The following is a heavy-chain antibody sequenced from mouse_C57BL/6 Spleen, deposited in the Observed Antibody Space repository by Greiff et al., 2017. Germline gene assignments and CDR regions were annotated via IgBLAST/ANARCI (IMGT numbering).Heavy chain of an antibody. CDR2: IYPRSGNT. CDR3: ARSDDYDWYFDV. V-gene: IGHV1-81*01. D-gene: IGHD2-4*01. J-gene: IGHJ1*03. CDR1: GYTFTSYG. Sequence: QVQLQQSGAELARPGASVKLSCKASGYTFTSYGISWVKQRPGQGLEWIGEIYPRSGNTYYNEKFKGKATLTADKSSSTAYMELRSLTSEDSAVYFCARSDDYDWYFDVWGTGTTVTVSS.